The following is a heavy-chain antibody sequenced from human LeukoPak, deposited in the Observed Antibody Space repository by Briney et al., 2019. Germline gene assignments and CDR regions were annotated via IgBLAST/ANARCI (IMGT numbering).Heavy chain of an antibody. J-gene: IGHJ5*01. V-gene: IGHV4-61*01. CDR2: VSDDGST. D-gene: IGHD5-24*01. CDR1: GGSVSSGSYH. CDR3: ARDIIRSDGYNYDS. Sequence: SETLSLTCTVPGGSVSSGSYHWCWMRQPPVKGLEYIGYVSDDGSTNYNPSLKSRVTISVDTSKNQFSLKLTSVTAADTAVYYCARDIIRSDGYNYDSWGQGSLVTVSS.